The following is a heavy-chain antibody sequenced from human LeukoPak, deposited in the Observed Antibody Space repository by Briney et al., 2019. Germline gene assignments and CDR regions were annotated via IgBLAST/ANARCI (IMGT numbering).Heavy chain of an antibody. J-gene: IGHJ4*02. V-gene: IGHV4-59*08. D-gene: IGHD6-19*01. CDR1: GGSISNYY. CDR2: TYYSGST. Sequence: SETLSLTCTVSGGSISNYYWNWIRQPPGKGLEWIGYTYYSGSTNYNPSLKSRVIISVDTSKNQLSLKLSSVTAADTAAYYCARRGYSSSHFDYWGQGTLVTVSS. CDR3: ARRGYSSSHFDY.